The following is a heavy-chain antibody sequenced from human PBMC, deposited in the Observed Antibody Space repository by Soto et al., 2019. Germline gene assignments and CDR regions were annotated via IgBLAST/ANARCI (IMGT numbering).Heavy chain of an antibody. CDR3: AHRPSYCSGGSCYSGFDY. Sequence: QITLKESGPTLVKPTQTLTLTCTFSGFSLSTSGVGVGWIHQPPGKALEWLALIYWDDDKRYSPSLKSRLTITTXPXXXPXXLTMTYMDPVDTATYYCAHRPSYCSGGSCYSGFDYWGQGTLVTVSS. CDR2: IYWDDDK. J-gene: IGHJ4*02. D-gene: IGHD2-15*01. V-gene: IGHV2-5*02. CDR1: GFSLSTSGVG.